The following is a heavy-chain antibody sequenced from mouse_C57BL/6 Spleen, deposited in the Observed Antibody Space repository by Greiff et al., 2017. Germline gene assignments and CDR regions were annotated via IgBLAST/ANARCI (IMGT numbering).Heavy chain of an antibody. V-gene: IGHV1-64*01. J-gene: IGHJ4*01. CDR2: IHPNSGST. D-gene: IGHD1-1*01. CDR3: ANPLTTVVAKRDYYAMDY. CDR1: GYTFTSYW. Sequence: QVQLQQPGAELVKPGASVKLSCKASGYTFTSYWMHWVKQRPGQGLEWIGMIHPNSGSTNYNEKFKSKATLTVDKSSSTAYMQLSSLTSEDSAVYYCANPLTTVVAKRDYYAMDYWGQGTSVTVSS.